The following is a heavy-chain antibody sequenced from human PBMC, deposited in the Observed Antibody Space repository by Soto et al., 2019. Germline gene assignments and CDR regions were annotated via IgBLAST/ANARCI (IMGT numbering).Heavy chain of an antibody. CDR2: IIPICGTA. Sequence: QVQLVQAGAEVKKPGSSVKVSCKASGGTFSSYAISWVRQAPGQGLEWMGGIIPICGTANYAQKYQGRVTITADESTSTAYMELSSLRSEDTAVYYCAIVVPPVLYYFAYWGQGTLVTVSS. V-gene: IGHV1-69*01. D-gene: IGHD3-16*01. CDR1: GGTFSSYA. CDR3: AIVVPPVLYYFAY. J-gene: IGHJ4*02.